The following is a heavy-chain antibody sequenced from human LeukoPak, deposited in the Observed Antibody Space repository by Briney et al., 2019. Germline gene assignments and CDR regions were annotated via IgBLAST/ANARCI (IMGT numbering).Heavy chain of an antibody. CDR2: IIPIFGTA. J-gene: IGHJ4*02. V-gene: IGHV1-69*05. Sequence: ASVKVSCKASGGTFSSYAISWVRQAPGQGLEWMGGIIPIFGTANYAQKFQGRVTITTDESTSTAYMELSSLRSEDTAVYYCAGYGPPLDYYFDYWGQGTLSPSPQ. CDR1: GGTFSSYA. CDR3: AGYGPPLDYYFDY. D-gene: IGHD3-10*01.